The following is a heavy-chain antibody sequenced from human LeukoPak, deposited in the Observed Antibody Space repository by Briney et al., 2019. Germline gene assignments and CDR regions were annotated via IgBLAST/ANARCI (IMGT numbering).Heavy chain of an antibody. CDR3: ARGELRYFDWTDY. D-gene: IGHD3-9*01. J-gene: IGHJ4*02. CDR2: IWYDGSNK. CDR1: GFTFSSHG. Sequence: TGGSLRLSCAASGFTFSSHGMHWARQAPGKGLEWVAVIWYDGSNKYYADSVKGRLTISRDNSKNTLYLQMNSLRAEDTAVYYCARGELRYFDWTDYWGQGTLVTVSS. V-gene: IGHV3-33*01.